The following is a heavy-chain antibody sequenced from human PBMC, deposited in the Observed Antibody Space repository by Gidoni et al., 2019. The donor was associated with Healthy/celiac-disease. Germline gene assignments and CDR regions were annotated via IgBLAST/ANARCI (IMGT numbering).Heavy chain of an antibody. D-gene: IGHD3-3*01. CDR2: IYHSGST. V-gene: IGHV4-4*02. CDR1: GGSISSSNW. CDR3: ASDGRDFWSGYPRDAFDI. Sequence: QVQLQESGPGLVKPSGTLSLTCAVSGGSISSSNWWSWVRQPPGKGLEWIGEIYHSGSTNYNPSLKSRVTISVDKSKTQFSPKLSSVTAADTAVYYCASDGRDFWSGYPRDAFDIWGQGTMVTVSS. J-gene: IGHJ3*02.